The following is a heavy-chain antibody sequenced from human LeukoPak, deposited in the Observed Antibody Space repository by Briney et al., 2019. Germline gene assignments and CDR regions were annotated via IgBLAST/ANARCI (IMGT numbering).Heavy chain of an antibody. CDR1: GGSISSYY. D-gene: IGHD5-12*01. CDR3: AREEEYSGYDLKAFDL. Sequence: PSETLSLTCTVSGGSISSYYWSWIRQPPGKGLEWIGYIYYSGSTHYNPSLKSRVSISVDTSRNQFSLKVNSVTAADTAVYFCAREEEYSGYDLKAFDLWGQGTMVIVSS. V-gene: IGHV4-59*12. CDR2: IYYSGST. J-gene: IGHJ3*01.